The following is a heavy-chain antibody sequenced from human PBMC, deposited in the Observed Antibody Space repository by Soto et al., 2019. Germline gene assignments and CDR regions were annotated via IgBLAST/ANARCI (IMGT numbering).Heavy chain of an antibody. CDR2: ISGSGGST. J-gene: IGHJ1*01. CDR3: AKEIKGTTKCFQH. CDR1: GVTFSSYA. Sequence: GGSVRLSCAASGVTFSSYAMSWFRQAPGKGLEWVSAISGSGGSTYYADSVKGRFTISRDNSKNTLYLQMNSLRAEDTAVYYCAKEIKGTTKCFQHWGQGTLVPVSS. V-gene: IGHV3-23*01. D-gene: IGHD1-26*01.